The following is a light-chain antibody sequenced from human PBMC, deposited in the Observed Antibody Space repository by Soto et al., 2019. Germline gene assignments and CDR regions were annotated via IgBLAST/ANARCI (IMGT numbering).Light chain of an antibody. CDR3: ASWDDSLNGVV. J-gene: IGLJ2*01. Sequence: QSVLTQPPSVSAAPGQKVTISCSGSSSNIGHNYVSWYQHLPGTAPKLLIYSNNQRPSGVPGRFSDSKSGTSASLAISGLQSEDEADYYCASWDDSLNGVVFGGGTQLTVL. V-gene: IGLV1-44*01. CDR1: SSNIGHNY. CDR2: SNN.